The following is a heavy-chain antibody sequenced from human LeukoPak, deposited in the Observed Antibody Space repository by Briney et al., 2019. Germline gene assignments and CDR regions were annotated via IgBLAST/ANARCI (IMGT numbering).Heavy chain of an antibody. CDR2: LKPNSGDT. CDR3: ARERDYYGSGSYYFLGY. J-gene: IGHJ4*02. D-gene: IGHD3-10*01. Sequence: ASVKVSCKASGYTFTGYYILWIRQAPGQGLEWMGWLKPNSGDTYYAQKFQGRVTMTRDTSISTAYMELSRLRSDDTAVYYCARERDYYGSGSYYFLGYWGQGTLVTVSS. CDR1: GYTFTGYY. V-gene: IGHV1-2*02.